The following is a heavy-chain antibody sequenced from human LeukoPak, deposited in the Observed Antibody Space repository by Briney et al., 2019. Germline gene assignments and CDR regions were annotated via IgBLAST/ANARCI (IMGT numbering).Heavy chain of an antibody. J-gene: IGHJ4*02. D-gene: IGHD6-19*01. Sequence: ASVKVSCKASGYTFTSYYMHWVRQAPGQGLEWMGIINPSGGSTSYAQKFQGRVTMTRDTSTSTVYMELSSLRSEDTAAYYCARDSRIPGIAVAGGIDYWGQGTLVTVSS. V-gene: IGHV1-46*01. CDR1: GYTFTSYY. CDR3: ARDSRIPGIAVAGGIDY. CDR2: INPSGGST.